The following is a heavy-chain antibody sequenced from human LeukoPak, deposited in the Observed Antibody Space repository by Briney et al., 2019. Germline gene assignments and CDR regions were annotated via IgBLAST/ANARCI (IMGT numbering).Heavy chain of an antibody. V-gene: IGHV3-23*01. CDR3: AKSTVGVTRPLDY. CDR2: ISGSGGST. Sequence: GGSLRLSCAASGFSFSTQWMSWVRQAPGKGLEWVSAISGSGGSTYYADSVKGRFTISRDNSKNTLYLQMNSLRAEDTAVYYCAKSTVGVTRPLDYWGQGTLVTVSS. D-gene: IGHD2-8*01. CDR1: GFSFSTQW. J-gene: IGHJ4*02.